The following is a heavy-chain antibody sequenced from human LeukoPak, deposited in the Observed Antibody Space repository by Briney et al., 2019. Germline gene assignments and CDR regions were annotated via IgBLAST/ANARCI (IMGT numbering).Heavy chain of an antibody. CDR1: GGSFSGYY. D-gene: IGHD7-27*01. CDR2: ISHSGGT. Sequence: PAETLSLTCAVYGGSFSGYYWSWIRQPPGKGLEWIGEISHSGGTDYNPSLKSRVTISVDTSRNQFSLKVSSVTAADTAVYYCARGRHWGAGADYWGQGTLVTVSS. V-gene: IGHV4-34*01. J-gene: IGHJ4*02. CDR3: ARGRHWGAGADY.